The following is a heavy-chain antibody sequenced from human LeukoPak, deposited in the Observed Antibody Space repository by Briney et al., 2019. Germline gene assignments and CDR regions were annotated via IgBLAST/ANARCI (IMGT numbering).Heavy chain of an antibody. CDR2: ISWDSLNI. CDR3: AGGNRDSSGFYFYYGMDV. J-gene: IGHJ6*02. CDR1: GFTFDDYA. D-gene: IGHD6-19*01. V-gene: IGHV3-9*01. Sequence: GRSLRLSCAASGFTFDDYAMFWVRQAPGKGLEWVSGISWDSLNIGYAASVKGRFTISRDNAKNSVYLQMNSLRADDTALYYCAGGNRDSSGFYFYYGMDVWGQGTTVTVSS.